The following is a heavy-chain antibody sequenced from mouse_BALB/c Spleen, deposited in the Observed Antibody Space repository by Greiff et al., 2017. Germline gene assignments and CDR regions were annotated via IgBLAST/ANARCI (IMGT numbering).Heavy chain of an antibody. J-gene: IGHJ3*01. CDR1: GFNIKDYY. Sequence: VQLQQSGAELVRSGASVKLSCTASGFNIKDYYMHWVKQRPEQGLEWIGWIDPENGDTEYAPKFQGKATMTADTSSNTAYLQLSSLTSEDTAVYYCNPIYDGYQTWLAYWGQGTLVTVSA. V-gene: IGHV14-4*02. CDR2: IDPENGDT. CDR3: NPIYDGYQTWLAY. D-gene: IGHD2-3*01.